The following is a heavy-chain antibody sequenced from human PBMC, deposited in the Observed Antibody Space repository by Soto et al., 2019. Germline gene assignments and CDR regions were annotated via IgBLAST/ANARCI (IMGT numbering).Heavy chain of an antibody. V-gene: IGHV3-7*01. D-gene: IGHD2-2*01. Sequence: EVQLVESGGGLVQPGGSLRLSCAASGFTFSSYWMSWVRQAPGKGLEWVANIKQDGSEKYYVDSVKGRFTISRDNAKNSQYLQMISRRAEDTAVCYCARSSSEYFDYLGQGNLVTVSS. CDR1: GFTFSSYW. CDR2: IKQDGSEK. J-gene: IGHJ4*02. CDR3: ARSSSEYFDY.